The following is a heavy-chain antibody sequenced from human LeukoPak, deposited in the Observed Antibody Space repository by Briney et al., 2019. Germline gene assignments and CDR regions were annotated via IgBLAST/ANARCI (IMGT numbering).Heavy chain of an antibody. D-gene: IGHD3-22*01. Sequence: GGSLRLSCAASGFTFSSYAMSWVRQAPGQGLEWVSAISGSGGSTYYADSVKGRFTISRENSKNTLYLQMNSLRAEDTALYYCAKDSITMIVPRDYWGQGTLVTVSS. CDR3: AKDSITMIVPRDY. CDR1: GFTFSSYA. CDR2: ISGSGGST. J-gene: IGHJ4*02. V-gene: IGHV3-23*01.